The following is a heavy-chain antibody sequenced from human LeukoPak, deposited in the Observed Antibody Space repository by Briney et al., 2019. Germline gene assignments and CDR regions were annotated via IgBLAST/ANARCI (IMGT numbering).Heavy chain of an antibody. CDR1: GFTFSSYW. D-gene: IGHD2-21*02. J-gene: IGHJ4*02. Sequence: PGGSLRLSCAASGFTFSSYWMTWVRQAQGTGLEWVATIKQDGSERFCVDSVKGRFTISRDNAKNSLYPQMNSLRTEDTAVYYCVRDWGDSGDYWGQGTLVAVSS. V-gene: IGHV3-7*01. CDR3: VRDWGDSGDY. CDR2: IKQDGSER.